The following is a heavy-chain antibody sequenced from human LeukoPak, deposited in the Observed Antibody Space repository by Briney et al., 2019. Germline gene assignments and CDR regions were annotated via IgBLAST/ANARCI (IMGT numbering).Heavy chain of an antibody. CDR1: GFTLSSYG. CDR2: ISYAGSNK. CDR3: AKDSLRWSYFYYGMDV. V-gene: IGHV3-30*18. J-gene: IGHJ6*02. D-gene: IGHD4-23*01. Sequence: GRSLRLSCAASGFTLSSYGMHWVRQAPGKGLEWVAVISYAGSNKYYVDSVKGRFTISRDNSENTLYLQMNSLRAEDTAVYYCAKDSLRWSYFYYGMDVWGQGTTVTVSS.